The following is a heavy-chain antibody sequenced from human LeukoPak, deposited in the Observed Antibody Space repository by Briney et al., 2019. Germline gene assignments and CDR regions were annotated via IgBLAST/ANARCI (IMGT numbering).Heavy chain of an antibody. CDR2: IYTSGST. D-gene: IGHD6-19*01. J-gene: IGHJ3*02. CDR1: GGSISSYY. CDR3: ARDLQAVAGTDAFDI. Sequence: SETLSLTCTVSGGSISSYYWSWIRQPAGKGLEWIGRIYTSGSTNYNPSLKSRVTMSVDTSKNQFSLKLSSVTAADTAVYYCARDLQAVAGTDAFDIWGQGTMVTVSS. V-gene: IGHV4-4*07.